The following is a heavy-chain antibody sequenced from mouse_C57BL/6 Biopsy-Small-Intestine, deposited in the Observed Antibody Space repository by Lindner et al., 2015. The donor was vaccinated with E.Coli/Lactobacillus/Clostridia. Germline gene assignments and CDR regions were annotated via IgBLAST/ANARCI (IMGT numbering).Heavy chain of an antibody. Sequence: SVKVSCKASGYIFINYGISWVRQAPGQGPELMGWISVNSGDRESAQKFQDRLTMTTDTSTATAYMELRNLNSDDTGIYFCGRYNFRRFDYWGQGTPVTVSS. CDR2: ISVNSGDR. V-gene: IGHV1-84*02. CDR3: GRYNFRRFDY. J-gene: IGHJ4*01. CDR1: GYIFINYG. D-gene: IGHD1-1*01.